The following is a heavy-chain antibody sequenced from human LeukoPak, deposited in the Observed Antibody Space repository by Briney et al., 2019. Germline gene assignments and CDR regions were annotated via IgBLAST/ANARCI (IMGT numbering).Heavy chain of an antibody. CDR3: ARDGVGALYGMDV. V-gene: IGHV4-59*13. CDR2: IYYSGST. J-gene: IGHJ6*02. Sequence: NPSETLSLTCTVSGGSISSYYWSWIRQPPGKGLGWIGYIYYSGSTNYNPSLKSRVTISVDTSKNQFSLKLSSVTAADTAVYYCARDGVGALYGMDVWGQGTTVTVSS. CDR1: GGSISSYY. D-gene: IGHD1-26*01.